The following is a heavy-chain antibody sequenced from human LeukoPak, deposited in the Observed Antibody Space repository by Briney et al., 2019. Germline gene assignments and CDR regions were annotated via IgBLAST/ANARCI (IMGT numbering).Heavy chain of an antibody. CDR1: GFTFSDYW. CDR3: ARGRLGDY. J-gene: IGHJ4*02. Sequence: GGSLRLSCAASGFTFSDYWMSWVRQVPGKGLEWVANIKQDGSEKYYVDSVKGRFTISRDNAKNSLYLQMNSLRAEDTAAYYCARGRLGDYWGQGTLVTVSS. V-gene: IGHV3-7*01. CDR2: IKQDGSEK.